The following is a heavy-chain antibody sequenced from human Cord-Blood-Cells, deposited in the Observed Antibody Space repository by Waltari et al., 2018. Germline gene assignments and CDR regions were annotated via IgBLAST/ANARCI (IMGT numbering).Heavy chain of an antibody. J-gene: IGHJ4*02. D-gene: IGHD3-3*01. CDR3: ARARFWSGYYDY. Sequence: QVQLVQSGAEVKKPGASVKVSCKASGYTFTGYYMHWVRQAPGQGLEWMGWINPNSGGTNYAQEFEGRVTMTRDTSISTAYMEMSRLRSDDTAVYYCARARFWSGYYDYWGQGTLVTVSS. V-gene: IGHV1-2*02. CDR1: GYTFTGYY. CDR2: INPNSGGT.